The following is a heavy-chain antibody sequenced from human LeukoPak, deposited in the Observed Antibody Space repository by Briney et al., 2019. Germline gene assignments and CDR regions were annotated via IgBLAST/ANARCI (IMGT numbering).Heavy chain of an antibody. CDR2: INPNSGGT. CDR1: GYTFTGYY. V-gene: IGHV1-2*02. J-gene: IGHJ4*02. CDR3: ARLGTTHELYYFDY. Sequence: ASVKVSCKASGYTFTGYYMHWVRQAPGQGLEWMGWINPNSGGTNYAQKFQGRVTMTRDTSISTAYMELSRLRSDDTAVYYCARLGTTHELYYFDYWGQGTLVTVSS. D-gene: IGHD2/OR15-2a*01.